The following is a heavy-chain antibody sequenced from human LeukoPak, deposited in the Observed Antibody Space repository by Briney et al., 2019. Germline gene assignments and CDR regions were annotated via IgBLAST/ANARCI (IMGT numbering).Heavy chain of an antibody. CDR1: GYTFINYY. CDR3: ARLIRYPSSGNYTDV. V-gene: IGHV1-46*03. CDR2: INPSGGST. J-gene: IGHJ6*03. D-gene: IGHD1-14*01. Sequence: GASVKVSCKASGYTFINYYMHWVRQAPGQGLEWMGMINPSGGSTTYSQKFQGRVTMTRDLSTSTIYMELSSLRSEDTAVYYCARLIRYPSSGNYTDVWGKGTTVSVSS.